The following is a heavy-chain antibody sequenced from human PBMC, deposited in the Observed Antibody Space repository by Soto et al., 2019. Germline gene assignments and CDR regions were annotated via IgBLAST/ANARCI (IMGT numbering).Heavy chain of an antibody. Sequence: PGGSLRLSCAASGFTFSSYAMSWVRQAPGKGLEWVSAISGSGGSTYYADSVKGRFTISRDNSKNTLYLQMNSLRAEDTAVYYCAKDRLIAAAGTIKKNWFDPWGQGTLVTVSS. J-gene: IGHJ5*02. D-gene: IGHD6-13*01. CDR3: AKDRLIAAAGTIKKNWFDP. V-gene: IGHV3-23*01. CDR2: ISGSGGST. CDR1: GFTFSSYA.